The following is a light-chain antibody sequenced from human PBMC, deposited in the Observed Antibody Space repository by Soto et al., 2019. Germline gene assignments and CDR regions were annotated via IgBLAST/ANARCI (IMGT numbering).Light chain of an antibody. V-gene: IGKV1-39*01. J-gene: IGKJ5*01. CDR1: QSISSY. Sequence: DLQMTQSPSSLSASVGDRVTITCRASQSISSYLNWYQQKPGKAPKHLIYAASSLQSGVPSRFSGSGSGTEFTLTISSPQPEDCATYYCQQSYSTAITCGQGTRLEIK. CDR3: QQSYSTAIT. CDR2: AAS.